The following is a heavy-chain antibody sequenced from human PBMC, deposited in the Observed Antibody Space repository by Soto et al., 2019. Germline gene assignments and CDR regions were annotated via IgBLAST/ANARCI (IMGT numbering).Heavy chain of an antibody. V-gene: IGHV3-48*02. D-gene: IGHD5-18*01. CDR2: ISSSSSTI. CDR1: GFTFSSYS. Sequence: GGSLRLSCAASGFTFSSYSMNWVRQAPGKGLEWVSYISSSSSTIYYAGSVKGRFTISRDNAKNSLYLQMNSLRDEDTAVYYCARDPQRGYSYGRRYYYGMDVWGQGTTVTVSS. J-gene: IGHJ6*02. CDR3: ARDPQRGYSYGRRYYYGMDV.